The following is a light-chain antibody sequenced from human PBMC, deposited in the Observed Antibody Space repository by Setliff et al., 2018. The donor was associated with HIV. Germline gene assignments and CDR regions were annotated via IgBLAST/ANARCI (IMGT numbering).Light chain of an antibody. J-gene: IGLJ3*02. CDR1: NIGAAFD. Sequence: QSVLTQPPSVSGAPGQRVTISCTNIGAAFDVHWYQQVPRTAPQLLIYGNTNRPSGIPDRFSGSKSGTSASLAITGLQAEDEATYYCQSYDSALGAWVVGGGTK. CDR2: GNT. CDR3: QSYDSALGAWV. V-gene: IGLV1-40*01.